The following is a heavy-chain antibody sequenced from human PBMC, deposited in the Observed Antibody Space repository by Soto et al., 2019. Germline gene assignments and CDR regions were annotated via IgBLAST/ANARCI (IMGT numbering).Heavy chain of an antibody. J-gene: IGHJ5*02. CDR1: GGSISSSDFY. D-gene: IGHD6-19*01. CDR3: AEVDSTGNCFDP. CDR2: MYYSGTT. Sequence: QLQLQESGPGLVKPSETLSLACTVSGGSISSSDFYWGWLRQPPGKGLDFIGSMYYSGTTYYNPSLKNRITISVDTSRNQFSLKLISVTATETAVYYCAEVDSTGNCFDPWGQGALVTVSS. V-gene: IGHV4-39*01.